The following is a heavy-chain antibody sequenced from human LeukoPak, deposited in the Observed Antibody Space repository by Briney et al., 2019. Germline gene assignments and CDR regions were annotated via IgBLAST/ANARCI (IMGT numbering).Heavy chain of an antibody. CDR1: GGSISSSSYY. V-gene: IGHV4-39*07. Sequence: SETLSLTCSVSGGSISSSSYYWGWIRQPPGKGLEWIGNIYYSGSTNYNPSLKSRVTISVDTSKNQFSLKLSSVTAADTAVYYCASHTSSGWYHFDYWGQGTLVTVSS. CDR3: ASHTSSGWYHFDY. D-gene: IGHD6-19*01. J-gene: IGHJ4*02. CDR2: IYYSGST.